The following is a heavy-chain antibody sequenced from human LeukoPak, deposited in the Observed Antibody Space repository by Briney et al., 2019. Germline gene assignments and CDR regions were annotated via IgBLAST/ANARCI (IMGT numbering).Heavy chain of an antibody. CDR3: ATSLIGDTYRWHDAFDI. Sequence: ASVKVSCKASGYTFTSYDINWVRQATGQGLEWMGWLNPNSGNTGYAQKFQGRFTMTKDTSISTAYMELSSLKSEDTAVYFCATSLIGDTYRWHDAFDIWGQGTMVTVSS. CDR1: GYTFTSYD. D-gene: IGHD2-8*02. CDR2: LNPNSGNT. V-gene: IGHV1-8*01. J-gene: IGHJ3*02.